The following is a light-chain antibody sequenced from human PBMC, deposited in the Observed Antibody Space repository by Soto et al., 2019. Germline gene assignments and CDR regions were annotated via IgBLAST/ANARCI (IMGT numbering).Light chain of an antibody. CDR1: QTISTY. CDR3: QQSHGIPYT. Sequence: DIQMTQSPSSLSASVGDRVTITCRASQTISTYLNWYQQEPGKAPKLLIYAASSLQSGVPSRFSCCGSGTDFTLTISSLQPEDFAAYYCQQSHGIPYTFGQGTKLEIK. J-gene: IGKJ2*01. CDR2: AAS. V-gene: IGKV1-39*01.